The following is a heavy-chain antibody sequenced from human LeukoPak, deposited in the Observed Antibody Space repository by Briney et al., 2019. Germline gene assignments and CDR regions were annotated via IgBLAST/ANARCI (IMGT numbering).Heavy chain of an antibody. D-gene: IGHD6-13*01. CDR2: ISGSGGST. CDR1: GFTFSSYA. Sequence: GRSLRLSCAASGFTFSSYAMSWVRQAPGKGLEWVSAISGSGGSTYYADSVKGRFTISRDNSKNTLYLQMNSLRAEDTAVYYCAKELRGWSSSWSYYFDYWGQGTLVTVSS. V-gene: IGHV3-23*01. J-gene: IGHJ4*02. CDR3: AKELRGWSSSWSYYFDY.